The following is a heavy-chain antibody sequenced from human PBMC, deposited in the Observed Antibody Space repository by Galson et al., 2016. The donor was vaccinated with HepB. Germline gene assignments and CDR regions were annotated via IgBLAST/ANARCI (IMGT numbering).Heavy chain of an antibody. Sequence: PALVKPTQTLRLTCSFSGFSLSTSGMCVSWIRQPPGKALEWLALIDWDDDKHYSTSLKTRLTISKDTSKNQVVLTMTKMDPVDTATYYCARYISSSGTFDYWGQGTLVTVSS. CDR2: IDWDDDK. CDR1: GFSLSTSGMC. D-gene: IGHD6-6*01. CDR3: ARYISSSGTFDY. J-gene: IGHJ4*02. V-gene: IGHV2-70*13.